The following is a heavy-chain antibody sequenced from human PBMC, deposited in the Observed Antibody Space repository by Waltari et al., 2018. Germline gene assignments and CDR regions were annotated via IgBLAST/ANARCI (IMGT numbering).Heavy chain of an antibody. Sequence: QVQLQESGPGLVKPSETLSLTCTVSGGSISSYYWSWIRQPPGKGREWIGYIYYSGSTNYNPSLKSRVTISVDTSKNQFSLKLSSVTAADTAVYYCAREFVDWAFGVPILGGYFDYWGQGTLVTVSS. V-gene: IGHV4-59*01. CDR3: AREFVDWAFGVPILGGYFDY. CDR2: IYYSGST. J-gene: IGHJ4*02. CDR1: GGSISSYY. D-gene: IGHD3-3*01.